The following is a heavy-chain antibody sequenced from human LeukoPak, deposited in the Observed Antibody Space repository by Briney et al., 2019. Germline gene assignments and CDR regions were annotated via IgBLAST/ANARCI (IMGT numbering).Heavy chain of an antibody. V-gene: IGHV1-8*01. CDR1: GYTFTSYD. Sequence: ASVKVSCKASGYTFTSYDINWVRQATGQGLEWMGWMNPNSGNTGYAQKFRGRVTMTRNTSISTAYMELSSLRSEDTAVYYCIMSSGWNAFDYWGQGTLVTVSS. CDR3: IMSSGWNAFDY. CDR2: MNPNSGNT. D-gene: IGHD6-19*01. J-gene: IGHJ4*02.